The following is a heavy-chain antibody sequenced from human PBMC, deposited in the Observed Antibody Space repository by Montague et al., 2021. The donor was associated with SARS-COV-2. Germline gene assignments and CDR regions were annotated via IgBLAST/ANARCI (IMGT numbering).Heavy chain of an antibody. CDR2: AYYNGNT. Sequence: SETLSLTCNVPGGSLISYYWSWIRQPPGKGLEWIGYAYYNGNTNXNPSLKSRIILSVDTSKNHFSLKVSSVTAADTAVYYCARGSKWSHYFDYWGQGTLVTVSS. J-gene: IGHJ4*02. CDR1: GGSLISYY. CDR3: ARGSKWSHYFDY. V-gene: IGHV4-59*01. D-gene: IGHD2-15*01.